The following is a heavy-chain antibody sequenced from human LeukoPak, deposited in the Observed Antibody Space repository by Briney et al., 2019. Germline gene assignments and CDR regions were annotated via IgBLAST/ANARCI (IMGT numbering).Heavy chain of an antibody. J-gene: IGHJ4*02. D-gene: IGHD5-18*01. CDR2: INHSGST. Sequence: SETLSLTCAVYGGSFSGYYWSWIRQPPGKGLEWIGEINHSGSTNYNPSLKSRVTISVDTSKNQFSLKLSSVTAADTAVYYCARVGLWPTRGYFDYWGQGTLVTVSS. CDR1: GGSFSGYY. V-gene: IGHV4-34*01. CDR3: ARVGLWPTRGYFDY.